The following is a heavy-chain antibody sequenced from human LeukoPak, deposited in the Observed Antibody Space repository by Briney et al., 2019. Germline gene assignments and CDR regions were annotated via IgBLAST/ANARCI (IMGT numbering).Heavy chain of an antibody. CDR2: IYYSGST. CDR3: ARDDPYYYGMDV. Sequence: SETLSLTCTVSGGSISSYYWSWIRQPPGKGLEWIGYIYYSGSTNYNPSLKSRVTISVDTSKNQFSLKLSSVTAADMAVYYCARDDPYYYGMDVWGQGTTVTVSS. CDR1: GGSISSYY. V-gene: IGHV4-59*01. J-gene: IGHJ6*02.